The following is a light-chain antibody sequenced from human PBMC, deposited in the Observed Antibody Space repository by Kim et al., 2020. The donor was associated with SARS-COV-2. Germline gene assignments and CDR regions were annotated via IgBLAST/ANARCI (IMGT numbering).Light chain of an antibody. CDR3: RQGTDWPFT. V-gene: IGKV2-30*01. J-gene: IGKJ3*01. Sequence: PASISCRSSQSIVYSDGNINLNWCYQRPGQSPRRLIYKVSNRDAGVPDRISGSGSGTDFTLQISRVEAEDVGVYYCRQGTDWPFTFGPGTKVDIK. CDR1: QSIVYSDGNIN. CDR2: KVS.